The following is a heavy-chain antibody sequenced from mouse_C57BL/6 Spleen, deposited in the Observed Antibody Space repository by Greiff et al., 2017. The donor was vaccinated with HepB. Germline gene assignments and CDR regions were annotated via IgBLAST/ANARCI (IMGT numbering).Heavy chain of an antibody. D-gene: IGHD1-1*01. V-gene: IGHV1-53*01. CDR1: GYTFTSYW. CDR3: ARGGSSSSYAMDY. CDR2: INPSNGGT. Sequence: QVQLQQPGTELVKPGASGYTFTSYWMHWVKQRPGQGLEWIGNINPSNGGTNYNEKFKSKATLTVDKSSSTAYMQLSSLTSEDSAVYYCARGGSSSSYAMDYWGQGTSVTVSS. J-gene: IGHJ4*01.